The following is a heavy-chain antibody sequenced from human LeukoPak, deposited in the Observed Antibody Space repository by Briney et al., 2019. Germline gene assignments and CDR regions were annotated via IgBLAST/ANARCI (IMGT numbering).Heavy chain of an antibody. D-gene: IGHD7-27*01. J-gene: IGHJ4*02. V-gene: IGHV1-8*01. Sequence: ASVKVSCKASGYTFTSYDINWVRQATGQGLEWMGWMNPNSGNTGYAQKFQGRVTMTRNTSISTAYMELSSLRSEDTAVYYCARLRSGTGEAYFDYWGQGTLVTVSS. CDR2: MNPNSGNT. CDR1: GYTFTSYD. CDR3: ARLRSGTGEAYFDY.